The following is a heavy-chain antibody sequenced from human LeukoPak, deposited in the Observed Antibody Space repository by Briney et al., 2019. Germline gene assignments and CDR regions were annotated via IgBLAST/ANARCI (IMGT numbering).Heavy chain of an antibody. Sequence: GGSLRLSCAASGFSFSIYSMNWVRQAPGKGLEWVSSISSSRGYIHYANSVKGRFIISRDNAKNSLYLQLSSLRAEDTAVYYCARDGRGGYGMDVWSQGTTVTVSS. D-gene: IGHD3-16*01. J-gene: IGHJ6*02. V-gene: IGHV3-21*01. CDR3: ARDGRGGYGMDV. CDR2: ISSSRGYI. CDR1: GFSFSIYS.